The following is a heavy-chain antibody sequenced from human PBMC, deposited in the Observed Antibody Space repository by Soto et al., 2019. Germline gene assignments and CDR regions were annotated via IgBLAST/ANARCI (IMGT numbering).Heavy chain of an antibody. V-gene: IGHV3-21*01. CDR1: GFTFSSYS. Sequence: GGSLRLSCAASGFTFSSYSMNWVRQAPGKGLEWVSSISSSSSYIYYADSVKGRFTISRDNAKNSLYLQMNSLRAEDTAVYYCARDLVGRGYSSSWYYFDYWGQGTLVTVSS. J-gene: IGHJ4*02. D-gene: IGHD6-13*01. CDR3: ARDLVGRGYSSSWYYFDY. CDR2: ISSSSSYI.